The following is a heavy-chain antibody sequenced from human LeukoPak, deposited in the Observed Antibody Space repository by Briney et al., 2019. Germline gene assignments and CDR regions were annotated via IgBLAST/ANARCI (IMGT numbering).Heavy chain of an antibody. CDR1: GFGFGTSA. CDR3: AKDLASPAPRAFDY. D-gene: IGHD5-12*01. CDR2: ISASGASL. Sequence: RTGGSLRLSCAASGFGFGTSAMSWVRQAPGKGLEWVSHISASGASLYYADSVKGRFTISRDNSKKTLYLQMNSLRAEDTALYYCAKDLASPAPRAFDYWGQGTLVTVSS. J-gene: IGHJ4*02. V-gene: IGHV3-23*01.